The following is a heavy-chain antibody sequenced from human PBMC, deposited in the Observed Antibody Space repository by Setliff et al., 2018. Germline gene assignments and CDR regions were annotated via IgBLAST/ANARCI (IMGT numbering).Heavy chain of an antibody. CDR2: INHTGST. Sequence: KTSETLSLTCAVYGGPFSGYYWSWIRQPPGKGLEWIGEINHTGSTNHNPSLKSRVTISVDTSKNQFSLKLSSVTAADTAVYYCARTPDGFLGDGYNLNTLGYFDSWGQGTLVTVSS. J-gene: IGHJ4*02. D-gene: IGHD3-3*01. CDR1: GGPFSGYY. V-gene: IGHV4-34*01. CDR3: ARTPDGFLGDGYNLNTLGYFDS.